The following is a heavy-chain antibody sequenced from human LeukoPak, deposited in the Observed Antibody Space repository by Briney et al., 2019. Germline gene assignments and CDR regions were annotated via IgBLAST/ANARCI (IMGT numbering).Heavy chain of an antibody. J-gene: IGHJ3*02. Sequence: GGSLRLSCEASGFTFGDYAMHWVRHVPGRGPEWVSGISWNSGSIGCADSVKGRFTISRDNAKNSLYLQMNSLRVEDTALYYCAKDKDFWSGPDSAVFDIWGQGAMVTVSS. D-gene: IGHD3-3*01. CDR3: AKDKDFWSGPDSAVFDI. V-gene: IGHV3-9*01. CDR2: ISWNSGSI. CDR1: GFTFGDYA.